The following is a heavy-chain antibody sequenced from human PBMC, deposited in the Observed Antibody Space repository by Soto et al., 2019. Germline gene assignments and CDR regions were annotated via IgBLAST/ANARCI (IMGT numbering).Heavy chain of an antibody. CDR3: VTLIGKSGLDS. J-gene: IGHJ5*01. CDR1: GDSVSTNTAT. V-gene: IGHV6-1*01. CDR2: TYYRSKWYN. Sequence: SQTLSLTCAISGDSVSTNTATWDWIRQSPSRGLEWLGRTYYRSKWYNDYAVSVKSRITINPDTSNNQLSLQLNSVTPDDTAVYSCVTLIGKSGLDSWHHGTLVTSPQ. D-gene: IGHD2-8*01.